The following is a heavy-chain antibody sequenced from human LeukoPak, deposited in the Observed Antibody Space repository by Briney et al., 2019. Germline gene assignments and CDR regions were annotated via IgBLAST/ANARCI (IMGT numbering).Heavy chain of an antibody. D-gene: IGHD3-3*01. CDR3: ARRDWSAYQLDF. V-gene: IGHV4-38-2*02. CDR1: GYSISRGYY. CDR2: IHYSGNS. J-gene: IGHJ4*02. Sequence: SETLSLTCNVSGYSISRGYYWGWIRQPPGRGLEWIGSIHYSGNSHYNPSLKTRVSIPVDTSKNQLSLKLTSVTAADTAVYFCARRDWSAYQLDFWGRGILVVASS.